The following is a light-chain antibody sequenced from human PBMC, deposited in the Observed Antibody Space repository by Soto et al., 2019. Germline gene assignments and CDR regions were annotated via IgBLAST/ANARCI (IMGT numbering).Light chain of an antibody. J-gene: IGLJ1*01. CDR2: EVN. CDR1: ISDVGGYNY. Sequence: QSALTQPPSASGSPGQSVTISCTGTISDVGGYNYVSWYQHHPGKAPKLMIYEVNKRPSGVPDRFSGSKSGNTASLTVSGLQAEDEADYYCSSYAGNNNYVFGTATKLTVL. V-gene: IGLV2-8*01. CDR3: SSYAGNNNYV.